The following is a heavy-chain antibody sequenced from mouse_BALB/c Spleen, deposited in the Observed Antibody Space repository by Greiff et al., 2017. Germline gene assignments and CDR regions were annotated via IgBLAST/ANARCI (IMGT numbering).Heavy chain of an antibody. CDR3: AREGNYYGSRDYAMDY. Sequence: QVQLQQSGPQLVRPGASVKISCKASGYSFTSYWMHWVKQRPGQGLEWIGMIDPSDSETRLNQKFKDKATLTVDKSSSTAYMQLSSPTSEDSAVYYCAREGNYYGSRDYAMDYWGQGTSVTVSS. V-gene: IGHV1S126*01. J-gene: IGHJ4*01. CDR1: GYSFTSYW. CDR2: IDPSDSET. D-gene: IGHD1-1*01.